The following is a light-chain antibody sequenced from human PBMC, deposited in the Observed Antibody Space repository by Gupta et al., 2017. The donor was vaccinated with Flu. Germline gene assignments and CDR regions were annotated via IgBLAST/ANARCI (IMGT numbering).Light chain of an antibody. CDR2: NIS. Sequence: VTISSTGSTSEVGNYDYVSWDQQHPAKAHKLLIYNISERPAGVPARFSGSKSGKTASLTISALQEEDEAYYYCCSDAGTGIFVFGGGTKLTVL. J-gene: IGLJ2*01. V-gene: IGLV2-11*01. CDR3: CSDAGTGIFV. CDR1: TSEVGNYDY.